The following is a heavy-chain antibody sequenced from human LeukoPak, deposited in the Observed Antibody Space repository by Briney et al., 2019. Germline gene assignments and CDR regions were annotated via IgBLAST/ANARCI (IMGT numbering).Heavy chain of an antibody. J-gene: IGHJ3*02. CDR2: IYYSGST. V-gene: IGHV4-39*07. CDR1: SGSISSSSYY. CDR3: AREGTYYYGSGSYYKSFGAFDI. Sequence: SETLSLTCIVSSGSISSSSYYWGCIRQPPGKGLEWIGSIYYSGSTYYNPSLKSRVTISVDTSKNQFSLKLSSVTAADTAVYYCAREGTYYYGSGSYYKSFGAFDIWGQGTMVTVSS. D-gene: IGHD3-10*01.